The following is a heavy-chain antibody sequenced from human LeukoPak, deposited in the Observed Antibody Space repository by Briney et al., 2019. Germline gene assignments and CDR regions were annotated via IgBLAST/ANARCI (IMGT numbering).Heavy chain of an antibody. D-gene: IGHD6-19*01. CDR3: ARDSSGQLRNWFDP. J-gene: IGHJ5*02. CDR2: INPYSGGT. V-gene: IGHV1-2*02. Sequence: GASVKVSCKASGYSFTGYYMHWVRQAPGQGLEWMGWINPYSGGTNYAQKFQGRVTMTRDTSISTAYMELSRLRSDDTAVYYCARDSSGQLRNWFDPWGQGTLVTVSS. CDR1: GYSFTGYY.